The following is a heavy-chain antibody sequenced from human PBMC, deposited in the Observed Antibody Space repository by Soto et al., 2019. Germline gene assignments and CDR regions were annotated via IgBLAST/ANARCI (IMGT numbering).Heavy chain of an antibody. V-gene: IGHV3-23*01. J-gene: IGHJ5*02. CDR1: GFPFWTYS. CDR2: ISGSGTAT. D-gene: IGHD3-3*01. CDR3: ATLNYDFWNAMSPNAP. Sequence: EVKLLESGGGLVQPGGSMRLSCEASGFPFWTYSMSWVRQAPRKGLEWVSGISGSGTATYYTDSVKGRFTVSRDNSKDTLFLQMNSLKTEDTAVYYCATLNYDFWNAMSPNAPGGQGTLVTVSS.